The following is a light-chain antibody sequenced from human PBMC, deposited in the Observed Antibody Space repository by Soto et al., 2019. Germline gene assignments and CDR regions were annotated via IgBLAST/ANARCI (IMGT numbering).Light chain of an antibody. CDR2: RAS. V-gene: IGKV3-20*01. CDR1: QSVSSAL. CDR3: QQYESSPLT. Sequence: ETVLTQSPDTLSLSPGERATLSCRASQSVSSALLAWYQQKPGQAPRLLIYRASTRATGIPDRFTGSGSGTDFTLTISRLEPADFSVYYCQQYESSPLTFGGGTKVEIK. J-gene: IGKJ4*01.